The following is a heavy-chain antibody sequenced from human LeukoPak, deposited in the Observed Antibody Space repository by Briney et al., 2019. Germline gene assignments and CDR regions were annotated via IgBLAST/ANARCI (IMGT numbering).Heavy chain of an antibody. CDR1: GFTFSTYG. V-gene: IGHV3-30*18. Sequence: PGGSLRLSCAATGFTFSTYGMHWVRQAPGKGLEWVTLISYDGSNKYYADSVKGRFTISRDNPKNTLYLQMDSLRVEDTAVYYCAKDRWAVAGFDYWGRGTLVTVSS. CDR3: AKDRWAVAGFDY. CDR2: ISYDGSNK. J-gene: IGHJ4*02. D-gene: IGHD6-19*01.